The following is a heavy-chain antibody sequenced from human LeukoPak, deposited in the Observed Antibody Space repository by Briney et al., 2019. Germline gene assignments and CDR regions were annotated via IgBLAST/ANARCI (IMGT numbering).Heavy chain of an antibody. CDR3: AKAVSVFGVVTNFDF. Sequence: GGSLRLSCAGSGLTFINNGMIWVRQAPGKGLEWVSSVSGSGTSTHYADSVKGRFTITRDNSKNTLYLQMNSLRAEDTAVYYSAKAVSVFGVVTNFDFWGQGTLHTVSS. D-gene: IGHD3-3*01. CDR1: GLTFINNG. V-gene: IGHV3-23*01. CDR2: VSGSGTST. J-gene: IGHJ4*02.